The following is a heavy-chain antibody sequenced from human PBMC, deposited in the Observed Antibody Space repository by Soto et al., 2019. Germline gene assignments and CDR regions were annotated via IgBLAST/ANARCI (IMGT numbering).Heavy chain of an antibody. CDR2: ISWNSGSI. Sequence: DVQLVESGGGLVQPGRSLRLSCAASGFTFDDYAMHWVRQAPGKGLEWVSGISWNSGSIGYADSVKGRFTISRDNAKNPLYLHMNSLRAEDTALYYCAKTGPPYYYYYYMDVWGKGTTVTVS. V-gene: IGHV3-9*01. CDR3: AKTGPPYYYYYYMDV. CDR1: GFTFDDYA. J-gene: IGHJ6*03.